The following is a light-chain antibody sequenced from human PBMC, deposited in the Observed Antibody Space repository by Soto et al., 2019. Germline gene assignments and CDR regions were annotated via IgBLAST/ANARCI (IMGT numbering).Light chain of an antibody. V-gene: IGKV2-30*01. Sequence: DVVLTQSPLSLPVALGQPASISCRSSQSLVFSDGNIYLNWFHQRPGQSPRRLIYKVSNRDSGVPDRLSGSGSGTDFTLKISRVEAEDVGVYYCMQGTRWLWTFGQGTKVEI. CDR2: KVS. CDR1: QSLVFSDGNIY. CDR3: MQGTRWLWT. J-gene: IGKJ1*01.